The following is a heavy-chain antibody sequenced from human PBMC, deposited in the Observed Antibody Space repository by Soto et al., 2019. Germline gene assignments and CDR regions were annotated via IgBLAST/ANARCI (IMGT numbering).Heavy chain of an antibody. CDR3: ARGPPNTY. V-gene: IGHV4-30-2*01. Sequence: SETLSLTCTVSGGSLSSGAYYWSWIRQPPGKGLEWIGYIYHSGSTYYNPSLKSRVTISVDRSKNQFSLKLSSVTAADTAVYYCARGPPNTYWGQGTLVTVSS. CDR1: GGSLSSGAYY. CDR2: IYHSGST. J-gene: IGHJ4*02. D-gene: IGHD2-8*01.